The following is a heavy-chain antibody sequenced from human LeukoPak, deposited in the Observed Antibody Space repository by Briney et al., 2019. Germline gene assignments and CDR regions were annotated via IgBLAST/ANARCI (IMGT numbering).Heavy chain of an antibody. V-gene: IGHV3-21*06. CDR2: ISSSGTYK. D-gene: IGHD6-19*01. Sequence: GGSLRLSCAASAFRFSRYSMNWVRQSPGKGLEMVSSISSSGTYKYYVDSVKGRFTVSRDNAENALHLQTDSLRDDDTGVYYCARDIGSGWPDPAFDVWGQGTFVTISS. CDR1: AFRFSRYS. CDR3: ARDIGSGWPDPAFDV. J-gene: IGHJ3*01.